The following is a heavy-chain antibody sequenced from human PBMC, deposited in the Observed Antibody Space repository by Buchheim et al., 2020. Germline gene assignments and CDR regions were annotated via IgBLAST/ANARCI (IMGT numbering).Heavy chain of an antibody. CDR1: GFTFSSYG. D-gene: IGHD4/OR15-4a*01. J-gene: IGHJ4*02. CDR3: AKDNYRDGHGYFDY. V-gene: IGHV3-30*18. Sequence: QVQLVESGGGVVQPGRSLRLSCAASGFTFSSYGMHWVRQAPGKGLEWVAVISYDGSNKYYADSVKGRFTISRDNSKNTLYLQMNSLRAEDTAVYYCAKDNYRDGHGYFDYWGQGTL. CDR2: ISYDGSNK.